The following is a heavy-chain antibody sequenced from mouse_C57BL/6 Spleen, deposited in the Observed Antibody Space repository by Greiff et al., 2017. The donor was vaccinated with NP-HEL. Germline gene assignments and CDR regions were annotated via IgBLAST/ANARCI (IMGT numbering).Heavy chain of an antibody. CDR3: ARKAIYYGNYNAMDY. D-gene: IGHD2-1*01. Sequence: QVQLQQPGTELVKPGASVKLSCKASGYTFTSYWMHWVKQRPGQGLEWIGNINPSNGGTNYNEKFKSKATLTVDKSASTAYMQLSSLTSEDSAVYYCARKAIYYGNYNAMDYWGQGTSVTVSS. V-gene: IGHV1-53*01. CDR1: GYTFTSYW. CDR2: INPSNGGT. J-gene: IGHJ4*01.